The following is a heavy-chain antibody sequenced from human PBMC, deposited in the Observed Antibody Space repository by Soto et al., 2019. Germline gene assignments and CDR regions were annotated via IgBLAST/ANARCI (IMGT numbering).Heavy chain of an antibody. D-gene: IGHD2-15*01. Sequence: QVQLVQSGAEVKKPGSSVKVSCKASGGTFSSYAISWVRQAPGQGLEWMGGIIPIFGTANYAQKFQGRVTMTADESTSAAYMELSSLRSEDTAVYYCATQDGHGGKSPFDYWGQGTLVTVSS. J-gene: IGHJ4*02. CDR3: ATQDGHGGKSPFDY. CDR1: GGTFSSYA. V-gene: IGHV1-69*12. CDR2: IIPIFGTA.